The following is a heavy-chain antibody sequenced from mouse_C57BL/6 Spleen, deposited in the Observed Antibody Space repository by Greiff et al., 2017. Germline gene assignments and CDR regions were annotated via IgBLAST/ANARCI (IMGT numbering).Heavy chain of an antibody. Sequence: QVQLKESGAELVRPGASVKMSCKASGYTFTSYNLHWVKQTPRQGLEWIGAIYPGNGDNSYNQKFKGKATLTVDKSSSTAYMQLSSLTSEDSAVYFCARVYYSNYETWYFDVWGTGTTVTVSS. CDR2: IYPGNGDN. V-gene: IGHV1-12*01. CDR1: GYTFTSYN. J-gene: IGHJ1*03. D-gene: IGHD2-5*01. CDR3: ARVYYSNYETWYFDV.